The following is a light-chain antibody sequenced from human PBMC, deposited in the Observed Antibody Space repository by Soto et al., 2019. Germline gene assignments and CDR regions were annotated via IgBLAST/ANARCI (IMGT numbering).Light chain of an antibody. J-gene: IGKJ1*01. Sequence: ELAMTQSPAILSVSPGERATLSCRASQSVSSNLAWYQPKPGQTPRLLIYGASTRATGIPARFSGSGSGTEFTLTISNLQSDDFAVYHCQQYDKWPRTFGQGTKVDI. CDR1: QSVSSN. CDR2: GAS. CDR3: QQYDKWPRT. V-gene: IGKV3-15*01.